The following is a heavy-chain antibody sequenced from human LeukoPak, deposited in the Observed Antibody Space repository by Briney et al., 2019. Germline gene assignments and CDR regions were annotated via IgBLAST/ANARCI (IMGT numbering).Heavy chain of an antibody. J-gene: IGHJ4*02. CDR1: GDSISNYH. D-gene: IGHD6-13*01. Sequence: SETLSLTCTVSGDSISNYHWSWIRQPPGKGLEWIGYIYYSGTTNYNPSLKSRVTISVDTSKNQFSLKLNSVTAADTAVYYCARGVYIAAAQYGYWGQGTLVTVSS. CDR2: IYYSGTT. CDR3: ARGVYIAAAQYGY. V-gene: IGHV4-59*01.